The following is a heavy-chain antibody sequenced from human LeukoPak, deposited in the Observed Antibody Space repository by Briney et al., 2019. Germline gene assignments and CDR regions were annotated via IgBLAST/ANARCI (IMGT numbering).Heavy chain of an antibody. Sequence: GGSLRLSCTASGFTFSTYAMSWVRQAPGKGLEWVSAIGDAGGTTYYADSAKGWFTISRDNSKNTLYLEMNSLRAEDTAVYYCAKDREYYDSSGYFDYWGQGTLVTVSS. D-gene: IGHD3-22*01. J-gene: IGHJ4*02. CDR2: IGDAGGTT. V-gene: IGHV3-23*01. CDR3: AKDREYYDSSGYFDY. CDR1: GFTFSTYA.